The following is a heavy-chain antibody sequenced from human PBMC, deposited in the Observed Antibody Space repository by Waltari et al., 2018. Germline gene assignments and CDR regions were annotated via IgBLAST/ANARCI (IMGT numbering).Heavy chain of an antibody. Sequence: QVQLQESGPGLVKPSQTLSLVCSVSGGSIDSGCSYWTWVRQPAGQGLEWIGRVYHDGSSYYNPSFKNRVTISLDKSQNQFSLDLTSVTAADTAVYFCARDSSGWYFFDDWGQGKLVTVSS. CDR2: VYHDGSS. V-gene: IGHV4-61*02. CDR3: ARDSSGWYFFDD. CDR1: GGSIDSGCSY. J-gene: IGHJ4*02. D-gene: IGHD6-13*01.